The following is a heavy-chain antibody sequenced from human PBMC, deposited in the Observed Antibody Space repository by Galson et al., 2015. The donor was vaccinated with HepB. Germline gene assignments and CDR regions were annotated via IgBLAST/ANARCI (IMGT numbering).Heavy chain of an antibody. Sequence: SLRLSCAASGFTFSNYSMHWVRQAPGKGLEWVAVIWYDGSNKYYADSVKGRFTISRENSKNTLYLQMNSLRAEDTAVYYCARGRYSNTYYVGADFDYWGQGTLVTVSS. CDR3: ARGRYSNTYYVGADFDY. D-gene: IGHD1-26*01. CDR1: GFTFSNYS. V-gene: IGHV3-33*01. CDR2: IWYDGSNK. J-gene: IGHJ4*02.